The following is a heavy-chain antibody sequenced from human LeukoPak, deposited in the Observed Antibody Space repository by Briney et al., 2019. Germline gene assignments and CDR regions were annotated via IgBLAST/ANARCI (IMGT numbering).Heavy chain of an antibody. D-gene: IGHD6-13*01. J-gene: IGHJ4*02. CDR3: ARSIAAAPRPDY. CDR1: GYTFSGYY. Sequence: GASVKVSCKASGYTFSGYYMHWVRQAPGQGLEWMGWINPNSGGTNYAQKFRGWVTMTRDTSISTAYMELSRLRSDDTAVYYCARSIAAAPRPDYWGQGTLVTVSS. CDR2: INPNSGGT. V-gene: IGHV1-2*04.